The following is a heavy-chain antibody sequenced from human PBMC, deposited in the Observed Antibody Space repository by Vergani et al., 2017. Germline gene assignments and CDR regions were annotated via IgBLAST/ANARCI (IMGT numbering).Heavy chain of an antibody. Sequence: QVQLQQWGAGVVKPSGTLSLTCAVFGESFSSFYWSWIRQPPGKGLEWIGEINNDGHTNYNPSFVSRVTVSRDTSTNQFYLNLMSVTAADTAMYYCAVRPRVNLGGGGSVTKRIFDYWSQGSLGTVSS. V-gene: IGHV4-34*02. CDR1: GESFSSFY. CDR2: INNDGHT. CDR3: AVRPRVNLGGGGSVTKRIFDY. D-gene: IGHD3-16*01. J-gene: IGHJ4*02.